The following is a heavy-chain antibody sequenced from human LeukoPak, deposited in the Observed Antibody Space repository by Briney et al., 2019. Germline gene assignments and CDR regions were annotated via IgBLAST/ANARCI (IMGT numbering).Heavy chain of an antibody. D-gene: IGHD5-12*01. CDR2: IKQDGSEK. CDR3: ARRTWLTDAFDI. V-gene: IGHV3-7*01. CDR1: GFTFSSYW. Sequence: GGSLRLSCAASGFTFSSYWMSWVRQAPGKGLEWVAHIKQDGSEKYSVDSVKGRFTISRDNSENSLYLQMNSLRAEDTAVYYCARRTWLTDAFDIWGQGTMVTVSS. J-gene: IGHJ3*02.